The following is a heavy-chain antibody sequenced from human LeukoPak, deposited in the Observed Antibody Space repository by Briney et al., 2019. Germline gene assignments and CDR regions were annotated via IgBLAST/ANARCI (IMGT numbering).Heavy chain of an antibody. CDR2: SSPYNGNT. CDR3: ARALYHTFDY. Sequence: ASAKVSCKTSGYTFSSYSLTWMRQAPGQGPEWLGWSSPYNGNTNYAQKFQGRVTMTTDTSTSTAYMELRSLRSDDTAVYYCARALYHTFDYWGQGTLVTVSS. D-gene: IGHD2-2*01. J-gene: IGHJ4*02. CDR1: GYTFSSYS. V-gene: IGHV1-18*01.